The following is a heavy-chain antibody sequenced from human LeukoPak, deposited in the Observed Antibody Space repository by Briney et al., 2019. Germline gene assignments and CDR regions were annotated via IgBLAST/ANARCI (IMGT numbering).Heavy chain of an antibody. CDR2: IYPGDSDT. V-gene: IGHV5-51*01. D-gene: IGHD6-19*01. CDR1: GYSFTSYW. Sequence: GESLKISCKGSGYSFTSYWIGWVRQMPGKGLEWMGIIYPGDSDTRYSPSFQGQVTISADKSISTAYLQWSSQKASDTAMYYCARQPRYSSGWYYFDYWGQGTLVTVSS. J-gene: IGHJ4*02. CDR3: ARQPRYSSGWYYFDY.